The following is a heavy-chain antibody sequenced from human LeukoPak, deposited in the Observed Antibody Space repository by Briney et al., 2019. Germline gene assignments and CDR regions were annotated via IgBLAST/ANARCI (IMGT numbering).Heavy chain of an antibody. CDR1: GYTFTSYD. V-gene: IGHV1-8*01. Sequence: ASVRVSCKASGYTFTSYDINWVRQAPGQGLEWMGWMNPNSGNTGYAQTFQGRVTITRNTSISTAYMELSSLRSEDTAVYYCARGQGEWLRLSYYGMDVWGQGTTVTVSS. D-gene: IGHD5-12*01. CDR3: ARGQGEWLRLSYYGMDV. CDR2: MNPNSGNT. J-gene: IGHJ6*02.